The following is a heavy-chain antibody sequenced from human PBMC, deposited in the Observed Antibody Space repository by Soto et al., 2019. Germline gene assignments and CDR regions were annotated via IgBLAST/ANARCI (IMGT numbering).Heavy chain of an antibody. J-gene: IGHJ4*02. D-gene: IGHD4-4*01. Sequence: QVQLVESGGGVVQPGRSLRLSCVGSGFTFSSHAMHWVRQAPGKGLEWVAVISYDGINKYYADSVKGRFTISIDNSKNTLYLQMNSLRAEATAVYFCAGTTVTTNYWGQGTLVTVSS. CDR1: GFTFSSHA. CDR3: AGTTVTTNY. V-gene: IGHV3-30-3*01. CDR2: ISYDGINK.